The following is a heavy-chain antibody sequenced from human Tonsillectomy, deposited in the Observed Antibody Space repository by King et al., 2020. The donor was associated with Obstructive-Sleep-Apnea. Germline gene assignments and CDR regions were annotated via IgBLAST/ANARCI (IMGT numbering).Heavy chain of an antibody. CDR1: GFTFGDYA. V-gene: IGHV3-49*03. CDR2: IRRKVYGGTT. J-gene: IGHJ4*02. Sequence: VQLVESGGGLVQPGRSLRLSCTASGFTFGDYAMSWFRQAPGKGLEWVGFIRRKVYGGTTEYAESVKGRFTISRDDSKSIAYLQMTSLKTEATAAYYCTRDLGYYDTRGYLGFYWCQGTLVTVSS. D-gene: IGHD3-22*01. CDR3: TRDLGYYDTRGYLGFY.